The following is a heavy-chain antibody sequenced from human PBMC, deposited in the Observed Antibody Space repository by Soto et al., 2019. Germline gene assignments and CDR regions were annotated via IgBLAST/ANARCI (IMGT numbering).Heavy chain of an antibody. CDR1: GDTISTCGYS. CDR2: TYHSGNP. V-gene: IGHV4-30-2*01. CDR3: ARVTGRYYYGMDV. J-gene: IGHJ6*02. Sequence: TLSLTCAVSGDTISTCGYSWAWIRQPPGKALEWIGHTYHSGNPYYNPSLKSRVIISVDRSKNQFSLKLSSVTAADTAVYYCARVTGRYYYGMDVWGQGTTVTVSS.